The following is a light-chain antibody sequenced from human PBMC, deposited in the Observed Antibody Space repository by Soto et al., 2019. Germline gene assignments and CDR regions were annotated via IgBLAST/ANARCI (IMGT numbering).Light chain of an antibody. J-gene: IGLJ1*01. V-gene: IGLV2-14*01. CDR2: DVS. CDR3: SSYTSSSCYV. Sequence: QSALTQPASVSGSPGQSITISCTGTSSDVGGYNYVSWYQQHPGKAPKLMIYDVSNRPSGVSNRFSGSKSGNTASLTISWLQAEDEADYYCSSYTSSSCYVFGTGTKVTVL. CDR1: SSDVGGYNY.